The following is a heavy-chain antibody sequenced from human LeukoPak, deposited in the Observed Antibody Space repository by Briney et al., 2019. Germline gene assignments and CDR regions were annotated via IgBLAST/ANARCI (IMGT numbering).Heavy chain of an antibody. CDR2: IYHSGST. CDR1: GYSISSGYY. V-gene: IGHV4-38-2*01. D-gene: IGHD3-16*02. J-gene: IGHJ4*02. CDR3: ARAYDYVWGSYRYLFDY. Sequence: SSETLSLTCAVPGYSISSGYYWGWIRQPPGKGLEWIGSIYHSGSTYYNPSLKSRVTISVDTSKNQFSLKLSSVTAADTAAYYCARAYDYVWGSYRYLFDYWGQGTLVTVSS.